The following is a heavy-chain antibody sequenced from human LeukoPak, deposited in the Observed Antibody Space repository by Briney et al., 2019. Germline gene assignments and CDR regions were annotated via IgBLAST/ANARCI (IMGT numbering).Heavy chain of an antibody. V-gene: IGHV4-38-2*02. J-gene: IGHJ4*02. CDR1: GYSISSGYY. D-gene: IGHD2-15*01. Sequence: SETLSLTCTVSGYSISSGYYWGWIRQPPGKGLEWIGSIYHSGSTYYNPSLKSRVTISVDTAKNQFSLKLSSVTAADTAVYYCAGGPYCSGGGCYFKAVALDYWGQGTLVTVSS. CDR2: IYHSGST. CDR3: AGGPYCSGGGCYFKAVALDY.